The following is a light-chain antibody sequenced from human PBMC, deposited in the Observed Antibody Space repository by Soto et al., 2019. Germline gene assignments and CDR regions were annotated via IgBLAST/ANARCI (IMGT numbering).Light chain of an antibody. J-gene: IGLJ2*01. V-gene: IGLV2-11*01. CDR3: CSYAGSYTSRV. CDR2: DVS. Sequence: QSALTQPRSVSGSPGQSVTISCTGTSSDVGGYNYVSWYQQHPGKAPKLMIYDVSKRPSGVPDRFSGSKSGNTASLTISGLQAEDEADYYCCSYAGSYTSRVFGGGTKRTVL. CDR1: SSDVGGYNY.